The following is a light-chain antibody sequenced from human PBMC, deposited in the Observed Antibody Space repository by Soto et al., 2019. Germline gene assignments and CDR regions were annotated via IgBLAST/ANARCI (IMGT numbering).Light chain of an antibody. CDR1: SSDVGSYNL. V-gene: IGLV2-23*02. J-gene: IGLJ2*01. CDR2: EDT. Sequence: QSALTQPASVSGSPGQSITISCTGTSSDVGSYNLVSWYQQHPGKAPKLLIYEDTTRPSGVSNRFSGSKAGNTASLTSSGLQAEDEADYYCCSYAGSSPFVVFGGWTMLTVL. CDR3: CSYAGSSPFVV.